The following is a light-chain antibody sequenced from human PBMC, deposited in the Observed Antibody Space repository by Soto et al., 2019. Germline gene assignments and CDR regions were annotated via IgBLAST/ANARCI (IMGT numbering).Light chain of an antibody. CDR1: QSISSW. CDR2: KAS. J-gene: IGKJ2*01. CDR3: QQYKSYPYT. Sequence: DIQMTQSPSTLSASVGDRVTITCRASQSISSWLAWYQQKPGKAPNLLVYKASSLESGVPARFSGSGFGTEFTLTISSLQPDDFATYYCQQYKSYPYTFGQGTKLEIK. V-gene: IGKV1-5*03.